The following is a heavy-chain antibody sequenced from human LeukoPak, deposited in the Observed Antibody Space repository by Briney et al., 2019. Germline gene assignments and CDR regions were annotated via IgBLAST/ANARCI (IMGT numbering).Heavy chain of an antibody. CDR1: GFAFSSHG. Sequence: PGGSLRLSCAASGFAFSSHGMSWVRQAPGKGLECVSGIIGGGGSTYYADSVKGRFTISGDNSRNTLFLQMNSLRAEDTAVYYCAHGAMYQLDYWGQGTLVTVSS. CDR2: IIGGGGST. J-gene: IGHJ4*02. V-gene: IGHV3-23*01. CDR3: AHGAMYQLDY. D-gene: IGHD2-2*01.